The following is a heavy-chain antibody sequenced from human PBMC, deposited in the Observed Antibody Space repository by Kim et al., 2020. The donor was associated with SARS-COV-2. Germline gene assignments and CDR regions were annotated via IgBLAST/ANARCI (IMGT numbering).Heavy chain of an antibody. D-gene: IGHD1-20*01. V-gene: IGHV1-3*01. Sequence: YSQKFQGRVTITRDTSASTAYMELSSLRSEDTAVYYCARDLDNWNDVLDYWGQGTLVTVSS. CDR3: ARDLDNWNDVLDY. J-gene: IGHJ4*02.